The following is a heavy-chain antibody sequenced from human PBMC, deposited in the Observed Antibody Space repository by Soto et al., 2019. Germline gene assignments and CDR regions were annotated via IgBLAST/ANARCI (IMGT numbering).Heavy chain of an antibody. V-gene: IGHV4-30-2*01. CDR3: ARVPAV. CDR2: IYHSGST. CDR1: GGSISSGGYS. J-gene: IGHJ6*02. Sequence: SETLSLTCAVSGGSISSGGYSWSWMRQPPGKGLEWIGYIYHSGSTYYNPSLKSRVTISVDRSKNQFSLKRISVTAAATAVYYFARVPAVWAQGTTVTVS.